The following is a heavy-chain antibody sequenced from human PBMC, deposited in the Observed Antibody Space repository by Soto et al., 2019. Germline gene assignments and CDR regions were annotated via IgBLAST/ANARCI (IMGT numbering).Heavy chain of an antibody. J-gene: IGHJ4*02. V-gene: IGHV4-34*01. CDR2: INHSGST. CDR1: GGSFSGYY. D-gene: IGHD1-20*01. CDR3: ARGTRALITSFFAY. Sequence: SETLSLTCAVYGGSFSGYYWSWIRQPPGKGLEWIGEINHSGSTNYNPSLKSRVTISVDTSKNQFSLKLSSVTAADTAVYYCARGTRALITSFFAYWGQGIPVTVSS.